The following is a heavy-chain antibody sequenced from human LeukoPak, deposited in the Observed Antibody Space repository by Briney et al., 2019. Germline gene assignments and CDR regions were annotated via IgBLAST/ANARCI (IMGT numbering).Heavy chain of an antibody. CDR1: GGSISSSNW. J-gene: IGHJ5*02. CDR2: IYHSGST. Sequence: SETLSLTCAVSGGSISSSNWWSWVRQPPGKGLEWIGEIYHSGSTNYNPSLKSRVTISVDKSKNQFSLKLSSVTAADTAVYYCVAYYDLLTAYYAWGQGTLVTVSS. CDR3: VAYYDLLTAYYA. V-gene: IGHV4-4*02. D-gene: IGHD3-9*01.